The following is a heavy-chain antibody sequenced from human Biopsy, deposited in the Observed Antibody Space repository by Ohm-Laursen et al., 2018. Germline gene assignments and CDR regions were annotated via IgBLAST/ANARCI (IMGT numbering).Heavy chain of an antibody. Sequence: SQTLSLTCTVSGGSISSEYWSWIRQTPGKGLEWIGYIYYSGSTNYNPSLKSRVTISVDTSKNQFSLRLNSVTAADTAVYYCARATNSTGWPYYYFYGMDVWGQGTTATVSS. CDR1: GGSISSEY. CDR2: IYYSGST. J-gene: IGHJ6*02. D-gene: IGHD2/OR15-2a*01. CDR3: ARATNSTGWPYYYFYGMDV. V-gene: IGHV4-59*01.